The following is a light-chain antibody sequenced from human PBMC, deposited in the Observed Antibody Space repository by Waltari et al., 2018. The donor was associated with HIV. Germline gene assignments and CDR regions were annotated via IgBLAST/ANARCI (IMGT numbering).Light chain of an antibody. CDR3: QQYNNWPLT. CDR2: DAS. Sequence: EIVMTPSPPTLSVSPGERATLFCRASQSISSNLAWYQQKPGQAPRLLIYDASTRATGMSARFGGSGSGTEFTLTISSLQSEDFAVYYCQQYNNWPLTFGGGTKVDIK. V-gene: IGKV3D-15*01. CDR1: QSISSN. J-gene: IGKJ4*01.